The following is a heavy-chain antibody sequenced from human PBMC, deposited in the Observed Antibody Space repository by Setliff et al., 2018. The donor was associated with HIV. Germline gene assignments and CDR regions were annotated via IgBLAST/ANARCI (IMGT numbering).Heavy chain of an antibody. V-gene: IGHV4-38-2*02. CDR2: IYHSATT. CDR1: GSFINSDY. Sequence: SETLSLTCTVSGSFINSDYWGWIRQPPGKGLEWIGSIYHSATTYYNPSLWGRVTISVDTSKNQFSLKLSSVTAAATAVYYCARGRLPTGMDVWGKGTTVTVSS. CDR3: ARGRLPTGMDV. J-gene: IGHJ6*04. D-gene: IGHD4-17*01.